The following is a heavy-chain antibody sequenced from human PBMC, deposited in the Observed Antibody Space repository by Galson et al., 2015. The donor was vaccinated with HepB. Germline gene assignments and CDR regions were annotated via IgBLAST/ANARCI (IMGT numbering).Heavy chain of an antibody. Sequence: SVKVSCKASGYTFTSYGISWVRQAPGQGLEWMGWISAYNGSTNYAQKLQGRVTMTTDTSTSTAYMELRSLRSDDTAVYYCAREGAPSGTYYYGMDVWGQGTTVTVSS. CDR2: ISAYNGST. J-gene: IGHJ6*02. CDR1: GYTFTSYG. V-gene: IGHV1-18*04. CDR3: AREGAPSGTYYYGMDV. D-gene: IGHD1-26*01.